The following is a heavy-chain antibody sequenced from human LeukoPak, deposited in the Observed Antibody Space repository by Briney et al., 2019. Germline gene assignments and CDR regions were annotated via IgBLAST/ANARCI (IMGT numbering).Heavy chain of an antibody. CDR2: MNPNSGNT. V-gene: IGHV1-8*01. Sequence: ASVKVSCKASGYTFTSYDINWVRQATGQGLEWMGWMNPNSGNTGYAQKFQGRVTMTRNTSISTAYMELSSLRSEDTAVYYCAREVLLWFGEGYYYYYGMDVWGQGTTVTVS. CDR3: AREVLLWFGEGYYYYYGMDV. CDR1: GYTFTSYD. D-gene: IGHD3-10*01. J-gene: IGHJ6*02.